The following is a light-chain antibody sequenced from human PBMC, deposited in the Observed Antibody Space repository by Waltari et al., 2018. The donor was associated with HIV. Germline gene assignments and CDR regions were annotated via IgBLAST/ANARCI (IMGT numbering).Light chain of an antibody. J-gene: IGKJ4*01. V-gene: IGKV3-15*01. CDR3: QQYNNWPALT. Sequence: EIVMTQSPATLSVSPGEGANVTCRASQSVSSNVAWYQQKPGQAPRLLIYGASTRATGIPARFSGSGSGTEFTLTISSLQSEDFAVYYCQQYNNWPALTFGGGTKVEIK. CDR1: QSVSSN. CDR2: GAS.